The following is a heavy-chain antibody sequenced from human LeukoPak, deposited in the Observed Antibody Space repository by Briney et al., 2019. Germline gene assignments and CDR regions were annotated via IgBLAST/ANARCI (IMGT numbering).Heavy chain of an antibody. CDR1: GFTFSTYA. V-gene: IGHV3-23*01. CDR3: ARDQGVYCSGGSCTAFDI. D-gene: IGHD2-15*01. J-gene: IGHJ3*02. Sequence: GGSLSLSCAASGFTFSTYAMTWVRQAPGQGLEWVSSISGSGSSTYYADSVKGRCTISRDNAKKSLYLQMNSLRAEDTAVYYCARDQGVYCSGGSCTAFDIWGQGTMVTVSS. CDR2: ISGSGSST.